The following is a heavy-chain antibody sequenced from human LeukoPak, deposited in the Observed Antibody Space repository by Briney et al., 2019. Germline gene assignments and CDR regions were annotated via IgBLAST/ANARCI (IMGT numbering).Heavy chain of an antibody. D-gene: IGHD3-22*01. CDR2: ISAYNGNT. CDR1: GYTFTSYG. Sequence: VASVKVSCKASGYTFTSYGISWVRQAPGQGLEWMGWISAYNGNTNYAQKLQGRVTMTTDTSTSTAYMELRSLRSDDTAVYYCARAPGYYDSSGYYYPFDYWGQGTLVTVSS. CDR3: ARAPGYYDSSGYYYPFDY. J-gene: IGHJ4*02. V-gene: IGHV1-18*01.